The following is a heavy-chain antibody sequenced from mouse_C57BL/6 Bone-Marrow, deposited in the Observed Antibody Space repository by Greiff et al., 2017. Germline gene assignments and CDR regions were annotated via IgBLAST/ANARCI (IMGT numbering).Heavy chain of an antibody. J-gene: IGHJ4*01. CDR1: GFTFSDYG. Sequence: EVMLVESGGGLVKPGGSLKLSCAASGFTFSDYGMHWVRQAPEKGLEWVAYSSSGSSTIYYADTVKGRFTISRDNAKNTLFLQMTSLRSEDTAMYYCARQRGYAMDYWGQGTSVTVSS. CDR2: SSSGSSTI. CDR3: ARQRGYAMDY. V-gene: IGHV5-17*01.